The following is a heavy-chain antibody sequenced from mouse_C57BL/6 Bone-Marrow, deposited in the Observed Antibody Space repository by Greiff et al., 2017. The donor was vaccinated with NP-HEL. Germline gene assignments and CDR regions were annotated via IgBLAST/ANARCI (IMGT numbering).Heavy chain of an antibody. CDR3: ARGDYYGSLAWFAY. J-gene: IGHJ3*01. D-gene: IGHD1-1*01. CDR1: GFTFSDYY. Sequence: DVKLVESEGGLVQPGSSMKLSCTASGFTFSDYYMAWVRQVPEKGLEWVANINYDGSSTYYLDSLKSRFIISRDNAKNILYLQMSSLKSEDTATYYCARGDYYGSLAWFAYWGQGTLVTVSA. CDR2: INYDGSST. V-gene: IGHV5-16*01.